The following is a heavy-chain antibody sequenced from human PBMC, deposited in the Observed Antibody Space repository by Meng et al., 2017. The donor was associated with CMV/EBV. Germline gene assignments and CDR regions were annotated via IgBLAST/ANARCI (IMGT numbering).Heavy chain of an antibody. Sequence: GESLKISCAASGFTFSSYGMHWVRQAPGKGLEWVAFIRYDGSKKYYADSVKGRFTISRDNSKNTLYLQMNSLRAEDTAVYYCAKDQGEVEYYYGSVEYTPDDYYFDYWGQGTLVTVSS. CDR1: GFTFSSYG. J-gene: IGHJ4*02. CDR3: AKDQGEVEYYYGSVEYTPDDYYFDY. D-gene: IGHD3-10*01. CDR2: IRYDGSKK. V-gene: IGHV3-30*02.